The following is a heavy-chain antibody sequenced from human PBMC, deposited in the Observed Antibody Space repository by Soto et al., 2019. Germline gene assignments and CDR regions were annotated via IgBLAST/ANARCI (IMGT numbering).Heavy chain of an antibody. V-gene: IGHV3-23*01. Sequence: EVQLLESGGGLVQPGGSLRLSCVASGSGFNIYGMNWVRQAPGKGLEWVSGLSGSGDDIYYADSVKGRFTISRDNSENTLYLQMDSPRAEDTAVYCCARVAYGGAYRPWYYYYDLGVWGQGTTVTVSS. D-gene: IGHD3-10*01. CDR2: LSGSGDDI. CDR3: ARVAYGGAYRPWYYYYDLGV. CDR1: GSGFNIYG. J-gene: IGHJ6*02.